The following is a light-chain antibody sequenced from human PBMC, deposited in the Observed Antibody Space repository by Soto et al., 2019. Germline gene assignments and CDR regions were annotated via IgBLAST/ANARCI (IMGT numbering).Light chain of an antibody. CDR2: GAS. CDR1: QTVTNSY. V-gene: IGKV3-20*01. J-gene: IGKJ4*01. CDR3: QHYGSQLT. Sequence: EIVLTQSPGTLSLSPGERATLSCRASQTVTNSYLAWYQQQPGQAPRLLIYGASTRATGIPDRFSGSGSGTDFTLTISRLEPEDFALYYCQHYGSQLTVGGGTAVEIK.